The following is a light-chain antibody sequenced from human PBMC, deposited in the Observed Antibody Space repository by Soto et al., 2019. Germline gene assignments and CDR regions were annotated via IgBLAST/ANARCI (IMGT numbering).Light chain of an antibody. V-gene: IGKV3-20*01. CDR2: GAS. Sequence: EIVLTQSPGTLSLSPGERATLSCRASQSVSSVYLAWYQQKPGQAPRLLIYGASSRATGIPDRFSGSGSGTDFTLTSSRLEPEDFAVYYCQQYGSSPLTFGPGTQVDIK. J-gene: IGKJ3*01. CDR1: QSVSSVY. CDR3: QQYGSSPLT.